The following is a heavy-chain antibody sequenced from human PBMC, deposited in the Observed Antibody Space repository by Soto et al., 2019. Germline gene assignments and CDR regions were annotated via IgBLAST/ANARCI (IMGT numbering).Heavy chain of an antibody. CDR3: AKDHRVNGTVTGSIDY. V-gene: IGHV3-23*01. CDR2: ISGSGGST. D-gene: IGHD4-17*01. CDR1: GFTFSSYA. Sequence: EVQLLESGGGLVQPGGSLRLSCAASGFTFSSYAMSWVRQAPGKGLEWVAAISGSGGSTYYADFVKGRFTISRDNSKNTLYMQMTVLRAEDTAVYDCAKDHRVNGTVTGSIDYWGQGTLVTVAS. J-gene: IGHJ4*02.